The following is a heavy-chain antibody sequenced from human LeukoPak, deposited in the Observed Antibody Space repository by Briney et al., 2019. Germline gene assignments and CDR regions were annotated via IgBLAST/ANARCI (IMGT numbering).Heavy chain of an antibody. J-gene: IGHJ6*02. D-gene: IGHD2-15*01. Sequence: PSETLSLTCTVSGGSINSDCWSWIRQPPGKGLEWIGYIYYSGSTNYNPSLKSRVTISVDTSKNQFSLKLSSVTAADTAVYYCATSIGYCSGGSCFTRMGLYYYYYGMDVWGQGTTVTVSS. CDR1: GGSINSDC. CDR3: ATSIGYCSGGSCFTRMGLYYYYYGMDV. V-gene: IGHV4-59*01. CDR2: IYYSGST.